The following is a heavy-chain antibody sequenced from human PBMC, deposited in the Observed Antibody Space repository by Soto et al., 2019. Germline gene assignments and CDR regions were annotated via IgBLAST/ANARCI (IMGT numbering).Heavy chain of an antibody. CDR3: ERCSYSSGWSDR. CDR1: GDSISSSPYY. J-gene: IGHJ5*02. CDR2: ISSSGST. Sequence: QPQLQESGPGLVKPSETLSLMCTVSGDSISSSPYYWGWIRQPPGKGLEWIATISSSGSTYYNPSLRSRVTISVDTSKNQFSLKVSSVTAADTAVYYCERCSYSSGWSDRWGQGTLVTVSS. D-gene: IGHD6-19*01. V-gene: IGHV4-39*01.